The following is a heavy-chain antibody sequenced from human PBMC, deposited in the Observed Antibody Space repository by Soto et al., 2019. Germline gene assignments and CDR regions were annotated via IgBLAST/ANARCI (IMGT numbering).Heavy chain of an antibody. CDR1: GFTFSSYG. D-gene: IGHD3-10*01. CDR2: ISYDGSNK. Sequence: GGSLRLSCAASGFTFSSYGMHWVRQAPGKGLEWVAVISYDGSNKYYADSVKGRFTISRDNSKNTLYLQMNSLRAEDTAVYYCAKVLGGFREFVPHAFDIWGQGTMVTVSS. V-gene: IGHV3-30*18. J-gene: IGHJ3*02. CDR3: AKVLGGFREFVPHAFDI.